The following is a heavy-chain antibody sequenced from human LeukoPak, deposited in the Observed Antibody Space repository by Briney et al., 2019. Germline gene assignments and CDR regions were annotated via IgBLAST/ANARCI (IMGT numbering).Heavy chain of an antibody. CDR3: AKDGTGQRGSGYYGMDV. CDR1: GFTFSSYS. D-gene: IGHD3-10*01. V-gene: IGHV3-21*04. Sequence: PGGSLRLSCAASGFTFSSYSMNWVRQAPGKGLEWVSSISSSSSYIYYADSVKGRFTISRDNAKNSLYLQMNSLRAEDTAVYYCAKDGTGQRGSGYYGMDVWGQGTTVTVSS. J-gene: IGHJ6*02. CDR2: ISSSSSYI.